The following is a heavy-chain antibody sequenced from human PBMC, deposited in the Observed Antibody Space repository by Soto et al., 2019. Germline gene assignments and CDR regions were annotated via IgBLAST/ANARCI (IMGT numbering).Heavy chain of an antibody. CDR2: INQSGST. CDR3: ARTYSSSWSPFDY. D-gene: IGHD6-13*01. CDR1: GGSFSGYY. J-gene: IGHJ4*02. V-gene: IGHV4-34*01. Sequence: PSETLSLTCAVYGGSFSGYYWSWIRQPPGKGLEWIGEINQSGSTNYNPSLKSRVTISVDTSKNQFSLKLSSVTAADTGVYYCARTYSSSWSPFDYPGQGT.